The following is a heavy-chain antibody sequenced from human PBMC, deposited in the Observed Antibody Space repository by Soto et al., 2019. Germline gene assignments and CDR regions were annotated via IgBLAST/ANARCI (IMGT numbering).Heavy chain of an antibody. CDR3: ARGRYCLTGRCFPNWFDS. CDR2: IYKSATT. Sequence: SETLSLTCSVSGDSVSNLDYFWAWVRQPPGQALEYIGYIYKSATTYYNPSFESRVAISVDTSKSQFSLNVTSVTAADTAVYFCARGRYCLTGRCFPNWFDSWGQGTLVTVSS. V-gene: IGHV4-30-4*01. D-gene: IGHD7-27*01. CDR1: GDSVSNLDYF. J-gene: IGHJ5*01.